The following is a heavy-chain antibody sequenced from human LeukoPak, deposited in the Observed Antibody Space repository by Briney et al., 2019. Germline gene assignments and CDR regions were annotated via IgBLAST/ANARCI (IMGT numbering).Heavy chain of an antibody. CDR2: IYYSGIS. Sequence: SETLSLTCTVSGDSISTSSYYWGWIRQPPGKGLEWLGSIYYSGISHYNPSLKRRVTIYVDTSRNQFSLHLYSVTAADTAVFYCERSDYYDYRQIDFWGQGTLVTVSS. V-gene: IGHV4-39*01. J-gene: IGHJ4*02. D-gene: IGHD3-22*01. CDR1: GDSISTSSYY. CDR3: ERSDYYDYRQIDF.